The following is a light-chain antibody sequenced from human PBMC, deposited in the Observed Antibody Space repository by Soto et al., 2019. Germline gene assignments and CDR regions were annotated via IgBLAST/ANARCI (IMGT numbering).Light chain of an antibody. CDR1: QSLRNW. J-gene: IGKJ1*01. Sequence: DIQMTQSPSTLFASVGDRVTITCRASQSLRNWLAWYQQKPGRAPHLLIYDSSTLEPGVPSRFRGSGSGTEFTLTINGLQPDDFGNYYCQQYDGYSPQTFGKGTKVDIX. V-gene: IGKV1-5*01. CDR2: DSS. CDR3: QQYDGYSPQT.